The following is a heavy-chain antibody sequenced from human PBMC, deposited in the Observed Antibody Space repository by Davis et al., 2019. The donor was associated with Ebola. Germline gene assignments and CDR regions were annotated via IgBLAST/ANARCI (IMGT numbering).Heavy chain of an antibody. CDR3: ARESRYQLLYVDY. Sequence: SVKVSCKASGYTFTSYDINWVRQAPGQGLEWMGGIIPIFGTANYAQKFQGRVTITADKSTSTAYMELSSLRSEDTAVYYCARESRYQLLYVDYWGQGTLVTVSS. CDR2: IIPIFGTA. J-gene: IGHJ4*02. CDR1: GYTFTSYD. D-gene: IGHD2-2*01. V-gene: IGHV1-69*06.